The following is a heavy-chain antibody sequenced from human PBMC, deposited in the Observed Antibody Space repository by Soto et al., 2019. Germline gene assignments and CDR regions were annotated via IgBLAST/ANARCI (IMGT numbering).Heavy chain of an antibody. V-gene: IGHV1-8*01. CDR1: GYTFSNYD. CDR2: VNPNNGDT. J-gene: IGHJ4*02. Sequence: QVQLVQSGAELKKPGASVKVSCKASGYTFSNYDMNWVRQATGQGPEWIGWVNPNNGDTGYAQKFQGRVTLTTDTSTTTAYMELTCLRSEDTAIYYCAKVSRKGSAIDFDYWGQGTLITVSS. CDR3: AKVSRKGSAIDFDY. D-gene: IGHD3-10*01.